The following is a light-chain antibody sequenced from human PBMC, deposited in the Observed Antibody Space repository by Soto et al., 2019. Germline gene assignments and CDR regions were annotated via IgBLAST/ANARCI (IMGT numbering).Light chain of an antibody. V-gene: IGLV2-14*01. CDR3: SSYSISTAYL. CDR2: KVS. CDR1: SSDVGGYDY. Sequence: QSALTQPASVSGSPGQSITISCTGTSSDVGGYDYVSWYQIHPGKAPKLMVFKVSNRPSGVSYRFSGSKSGNTASLTISGLQAEDEADYFCSSYSISTAYLFGTRTKVTVL. J-gene: IGLJ1*01.